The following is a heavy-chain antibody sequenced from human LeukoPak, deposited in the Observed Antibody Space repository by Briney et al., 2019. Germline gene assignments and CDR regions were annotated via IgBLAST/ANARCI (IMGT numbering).Heavy chain of an antibody. J-gene: IGHJ3*02. V-gene: IGHV4-4*07. CDR2: IKNSGNT. CDR1: GGSISTYY. CDR3: AREGSSSGWRPSDI. Sequence: PSETLSLTCSVSGGSISTYYWSWTRQPAGKGLEWIGRIKNSGNTNYNPSLESRVTLSLDTPKNQFSLNLSSVTAADTAVYYWAREGSSSGWRPSDIWGQGTVVTVSS. D-gene: IGHD6-19*01.